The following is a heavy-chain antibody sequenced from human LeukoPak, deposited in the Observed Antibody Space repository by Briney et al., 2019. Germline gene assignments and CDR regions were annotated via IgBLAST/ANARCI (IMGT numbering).Heavy chain of an antibody. Sequence: GGSLRLSCAASGFTFSSYSMNWVRQAPGKGLEWVSSISSSSSYIYYADSVKGRFTISRDNSKNTLYLQMNSLRAEGTAVYYCAKVYSSSSEDWFDPWSQGTLVTVSS. V-gene: IGHV3-21*01. D-gene: IGHD6-6*01. CDR1: GFTFSSYS. J-gene: IGHJ5*02. CDR3: AKVYSSSSEDWFDP. CDR2: ISSSSSYI.